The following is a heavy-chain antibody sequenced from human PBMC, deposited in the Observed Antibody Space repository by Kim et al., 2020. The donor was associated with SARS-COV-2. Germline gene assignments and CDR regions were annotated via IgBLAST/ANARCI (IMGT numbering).Heavy chain of an antibody. Sequence: ASVKVSCKASGYTFTNYVVTWVRQAPGQGFEWMGWISVYNGNTNYAQKLQGRVTMTTDTSTSTAYMELRSLTSDDTAEYYCARDVPSYGSGTYYTFDYSGREPWSPSPQ. CDR3: ARDVPSYGSGTYYTFDY. V-gene: IGHV1-18*01. CDR2: ISVYNGNT. D-gene: IGHD3-10*01. J-gene: IGHJ4*02. CDR1: GYTFTNYV.